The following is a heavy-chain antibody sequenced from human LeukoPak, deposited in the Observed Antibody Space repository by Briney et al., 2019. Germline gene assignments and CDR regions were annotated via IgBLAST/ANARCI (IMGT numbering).Heavy chain of an antibody. V-gene: IGHV4-59*01. CDR3: ARSGTAMVTVDY. CDR2: IYYSGLT. CDR1: GGSISSYY. D-gene: IGHD5-18*01. J-gene: IGHJ4*02. Sequence: SETLSLTCTVSGGSISSYYWSWIRQPPGKGLEWIGYIYYSGLTNYNPSLKSRVTISVDTSKNQFSLKVSSVTAADTAVYYCARSGTAMVTVDYWGQGTLVTVSS.